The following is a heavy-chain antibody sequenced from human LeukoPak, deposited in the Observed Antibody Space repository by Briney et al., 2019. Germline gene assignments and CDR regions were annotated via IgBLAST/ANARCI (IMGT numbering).Heavy chain of an antibody. J-gene: IGHJ4*02. CDR2: ISGSGGST. V-gene: IGHV3-23*01. D-gene: IGHD6-19*01. Sequence: GGSLRLSCAASGFTFSSYAMSWVRQAPGKGLEWVSAISGSGGSTYYADSVKGRFTISRDNSKNTLYLQMNSLRVEDTAVYYCARAVAGTWDWYYFDYWGQGTLVTVSS. CDR1: GFTFSSYA. CDR3: ARAVAGTWDWYYFDY.